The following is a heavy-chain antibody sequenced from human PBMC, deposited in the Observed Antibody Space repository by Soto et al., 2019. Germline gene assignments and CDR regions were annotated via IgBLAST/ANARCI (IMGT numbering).Heavy chain of an antibody. CDR2: ISAYNGNT. CDR1: GYTFTTSG. V-gene: IGHV1-18*01. D-gene: IGHD3-22*01. CDR3: ARACQYYDSSGYAN. Sequence: QVKLVQSGTEVKKPGASMKVSCKASGYTFTTSGISWVRQAPGQGLEWMGWISAYNGNTNYDQKLQDRVTMTTDTSTSTAYLELRNLRSDDTAVYYCARACQYYDSSGYANWGQGTLVTVSS. J-gene: IGHJ4*02.